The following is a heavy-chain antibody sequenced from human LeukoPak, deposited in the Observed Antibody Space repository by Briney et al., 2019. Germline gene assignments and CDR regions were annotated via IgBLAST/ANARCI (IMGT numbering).Heavy chain of an antibody. Sequence: PSETLSLTCSVYGGSITTNSWSWLRQPPGKGLDWIGYIHHSGSTSYNPSLGSRVTISVDTSKNQFSLKLTSMTTADTAVYCCAKGGYYYGSGRNYGLDVWGQGTTVTVSS. CDR1: GGSITTNS. V-gene: IGHV4-59*01. J-gene: IGHJ6*02. CDR2: IHHSGST. CDR3: AKGGYYYGSGRNYGLDV. D-gene: IGHD3-10*01.